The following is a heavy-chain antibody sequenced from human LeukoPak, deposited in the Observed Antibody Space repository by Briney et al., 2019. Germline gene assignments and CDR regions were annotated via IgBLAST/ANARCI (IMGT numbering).Heavy chain of an antibody. D-gene: IGHD5-18*01. Sequence: GGSLRLSCAASGFTFSSYGMHWVRQAPGKGLEWVAVISYDGSNKYYADSVKGRFTISRDNSKNTLYLQMNSLRAEDTAVYYCAKDWGTYSYGQRVRQANDYWGQGTLVSVSS. J-gene: IGHJ4*02. V-gene: IGHV3-30*18. CDR3: AKDWGTYSYGQRVRQANDY. CDR1: GFTFSSYG. CDR2: ISYDGSNK.